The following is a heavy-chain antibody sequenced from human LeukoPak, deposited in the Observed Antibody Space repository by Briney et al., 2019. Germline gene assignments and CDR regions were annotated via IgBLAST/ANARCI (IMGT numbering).Heavy chain of an antibody. D-gene: IGHD6-13*01. V-gene: IGHV3-30*04. J-gene: IGHJ4*02. CDR2: ISYDGSNK. CDR3: ARASSSYYPDFDY. CDR1: GFTFSSYA. Sequence: PGGSLRLSCAASGFTFSSYAMHWVRQAPGKGLEWVAVISYDGSNKYYADSVKGRFTISRDNSKNTLYLQMNSLRAEDTAVYYCARASSSYYPDFDYWGQGTLVTVSS.